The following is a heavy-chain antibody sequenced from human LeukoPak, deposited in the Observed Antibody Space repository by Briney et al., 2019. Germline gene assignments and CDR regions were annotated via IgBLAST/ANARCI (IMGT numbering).Heavy chain of an antibody. CDR3: ARTRSIAARPFDY. CDR1: GGSISSYY. V-gene: IGHV4-59*01. D-gene: IGHD6-6*01. CDR2: IYYSGST. J-gene: IGHJ4*02. Sequence: PSETLSLTCTVSGGSISSYYWSWIRQPPGKGLEWIGYIYYSGSTNYNPSLKSRVTISVDTSKNQFSLKLSSVTDADTAVYYCARTRSIAARPFDYWGQGTLVTVSS.